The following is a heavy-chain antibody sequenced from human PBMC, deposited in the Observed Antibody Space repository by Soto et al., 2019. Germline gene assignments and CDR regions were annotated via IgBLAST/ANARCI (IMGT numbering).Heavy chain of an antibody. CDR2: IYYSGST. V-gene: IGHV4-39*01. CDR3: ARQTRADVLLWFGELFDWFGP. Sequence: SETLSLTCTVSGGSISSSSYYWGWIRQPPGKGLEWIGSIYYSGSTYYNPSLKSRVTISVDTSKNQFSLKLSSVTAADTAVYYCARQTRADVLLWFGELFDWFGPWGQGTLVTVSS. D-gene: IGHD3-10*01. J-gene: IGHJ5*02. CDR1: GGSISSSSYY.